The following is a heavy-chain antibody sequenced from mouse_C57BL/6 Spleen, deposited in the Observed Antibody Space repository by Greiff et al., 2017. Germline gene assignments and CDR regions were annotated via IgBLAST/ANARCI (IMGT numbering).Heavy chain of an antibody. D-gene: IGHD1-1*01. CDR2: IYPGDGDT. CDR1: GYAFSSYW. J-gene: IGHJ2*01. Sequence: QVQLQQSGAELVKPGASVKISCKASGYAFSSYWMNWVKQRPGKGLEWIGQIYPGDGDTNYNGKFKGKATLTADKSSSTAYMQLSSLTSEDSAVYFCARSLDYGSSYFDYWGQGTTLTVSS. CDR3: ARSLDYGSSYFDY. V-gene: IGHV1-80*01.